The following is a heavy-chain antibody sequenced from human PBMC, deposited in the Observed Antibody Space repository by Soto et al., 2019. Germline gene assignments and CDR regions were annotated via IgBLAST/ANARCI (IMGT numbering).Heavy chain of an antibody. CDR2: ISAYNGNT. CDR3: ARVTVDGGSGYVIGYAFDI. Sequence: AASVKVSCKASGYTFTSYVISWVRHAPGQGLEWMGWISAYNGNTNYAQKLQGRVTMTTDTSTSTAYMELRSLRSDDTAVYYCARVTVDGGSGYVIGYAFDIWGQGTMVTVSS. D-gene: IGHD5-12*01. CDR1: GYTFTSYV. V-gene: IGHV1-18*01. J-gene: IGHJ3*02.